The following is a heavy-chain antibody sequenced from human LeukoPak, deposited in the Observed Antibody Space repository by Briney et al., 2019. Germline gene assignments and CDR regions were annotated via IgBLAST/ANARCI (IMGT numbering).Heavy chain of an antibody. Sequence: SETLSLTCTVSGGSISSRSYYWGWIRQPPGKGLEWIGIIYYSGSTYSNPSLRSRVTISVDTSKNQFSLKLSSVTAADTAVYYCASFYCSGGSCYQYYYYYMDVWGKGTTVTISS. V-gene: IGHV4-39*01. D-gene: IGHD2-15*01. CDR1: GGSISSRSYY. CDR3: ASFYCSGGSCYQYYYYYMDV. J-gene: IGHJ6*03. CDR2: IYYSGST.